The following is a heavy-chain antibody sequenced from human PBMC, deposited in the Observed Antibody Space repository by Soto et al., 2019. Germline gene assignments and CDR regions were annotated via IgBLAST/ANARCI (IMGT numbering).Heavy chain of an antibody. CDR1: GFTFSSKS. V-gene: IGHV3-21*01. CDR2: ISSSSSYI. CDR3: AKDRPFYGMDV. J-gene: IGHJ6*02. Sequence: GSLQLSCAASGFTFSSKSMNWLRQAPGKGLEWVSSISSSSSYIYYADSVKGRFTISRDNAKNSLYLQMNSLRAEETAVYYCAKDRPFYGMDVWGQGTTVTVS.